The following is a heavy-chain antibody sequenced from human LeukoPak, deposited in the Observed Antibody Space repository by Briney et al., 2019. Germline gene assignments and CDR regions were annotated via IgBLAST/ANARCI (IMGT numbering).Heavy chain of an antibody. V-gene: IGHV1-69*01. J-gene: IGHJ6*04. CDR2: IIPIFGTA. CDR3: ASGRPSDYYYYYGMDV. CDR1: GGTFSSYA. Sequence: GSSVKVSCKASGGTFSSYAISWVRQAPGQGLEWMGGIIPIFGTANYAQKFQGRVTITVDESTSTAYMELSSLRSEDTAVYYCASGRPSDYYYYYGMDVWGKGTTVTVSS.